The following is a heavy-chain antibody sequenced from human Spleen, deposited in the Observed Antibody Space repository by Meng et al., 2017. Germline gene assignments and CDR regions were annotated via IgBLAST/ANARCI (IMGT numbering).Heavy chain of an antibody. D-gene: IGHD1-1*01. J-gene: IGHJ4*02. CDR1: GYNFIGYW. CDR3: AVLEGG. V-gene: IGHV1-2*02. Sequence: QAQLVQSGAEVKRPGASVRVSGNASGYNFIGYWLYWVRQTPGQGLEWIGWINPNGGGTNYAQKYLGRVTVTRDMSTSTVYMDMSSLTDDDTAVYYCAVLEGGWGQGTLVTFSS. CDR2: INPNGGGT.